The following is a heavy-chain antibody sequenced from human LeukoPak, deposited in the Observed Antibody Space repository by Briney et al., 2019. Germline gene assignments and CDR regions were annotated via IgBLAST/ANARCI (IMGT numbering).Heavy chain of an antibody. Sequence: SETLSLTCTVSGGSISSSSYYWGWIRQPPGKGLEWIGSIYYSGSSYYNPSLKSRATISVDTSKNQFSLRLSSVTAADTAMYYCARQRPITIFGVVITPDYYYYMDVWGKGTTVTVSS. CDR3: ARQRPITIFGVVITPDYYYYMDV. J-gene: IGHJ6*03. V-gene: IGHV4-39*01. D-gene: IGHD3-3*01. CDR2: IYYSGSS. CDR1: GGSISSSSYY.